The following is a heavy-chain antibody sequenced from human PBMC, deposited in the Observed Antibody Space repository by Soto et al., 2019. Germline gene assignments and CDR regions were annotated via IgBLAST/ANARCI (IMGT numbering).Heavy chain of an antibody. CDR1: GDSFTSYG. V-gene: IGHV1-18*01. Sequence: TSVKVSCEASGDSFTSYGISWVRQAPGQGLEWMGGIIANNGNANYAQKLQGRVTITADESTSTAYMELRSLRSEDTAVYYCARELAGEAEYSYGHDAFDIWGQGTMVTVSS. D-gene: IGHD5-18*01. J-gene: IGHJ3*02. CDR3: ARELAGEAEYSYGHDAFDI. CDR2: IIANNGNA.